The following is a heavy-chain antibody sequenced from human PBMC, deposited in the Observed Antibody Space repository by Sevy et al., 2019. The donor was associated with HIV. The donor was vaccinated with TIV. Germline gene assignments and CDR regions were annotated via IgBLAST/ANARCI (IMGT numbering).Heavy chain of an antibody. V-gene: IGHV3-30*03. CDR1: GFTFRNFG. CDR2: VSYDGSSN. J-gene: IGHJ6*02. Sequence: GGSLRLSYVGSGFTFRNFGVHWLRQAPGKGLEWLSVVSYDGSSNYYVDSVKGRFIVSRDNSKNTLYLQMNSLRTEDTAVYYCARGGSGDYYYYGVDVWGQGTTVTVSS. CDR3: ARGGSGDYYYYGVDV. D-gene: IGHD3-10*01.